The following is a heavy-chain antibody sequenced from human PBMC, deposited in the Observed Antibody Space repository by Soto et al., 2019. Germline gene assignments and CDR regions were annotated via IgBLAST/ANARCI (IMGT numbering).Heavy chain of an antibody. J-gene: IGHJ4*02. CDR1: GYTFTGYY. CDR2: INPNSGGT. D-gene: IGHD3-16*02. CDR3: ARDPGTGTYYDYVWGSYRTDYYFDY. Sequence: GASVKVSCKASGYTFTGYYMHWLRQAPGQGLEWMGWINPNSGGTNYAQKFQGRVTMTRDTSISTAYMELSRLRSDDTAVYYCARDPGTGTYYDYVWGSYRTDYYFDYWGQGTLVTVSS. V-gene: IGHV1-2*02.